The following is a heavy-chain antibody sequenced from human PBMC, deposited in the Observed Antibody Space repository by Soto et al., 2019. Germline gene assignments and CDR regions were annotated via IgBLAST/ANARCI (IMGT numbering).Heavy chain of an antibody. CDR3: ARDKMTDDFGLGSLDY. CDR2: ISGYNGKT. V-gene: IGHV1-18*04. J-gene: IGHJ4*02. CDR1: GYTFASFG. D-gene: IGHD3-10*01. Sequence: QVQLVQSGPEVKKPGASVKVSCKASGYTFASFGVSWVRQSLGQGPEWMGWISGYNGKTKYAQKVQGRVTMTTDTSRNTAYMELRSLRSDDAAVYYCARDKMTDDFGLGSLDYWRQGTVVTVSS.